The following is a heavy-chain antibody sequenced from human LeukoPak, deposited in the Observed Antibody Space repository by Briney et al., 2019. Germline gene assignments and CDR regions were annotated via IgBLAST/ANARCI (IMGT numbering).Heavy chain of an antibody. D-gene: IGHD1-26*01. CDR3: ARGLVGATKGLVDN. Sequence: SETVSLTCTVSGDSISTSSYYWGWIRQPPGKGLEWLGSIYYSGSTYYNPSLKSRVTISVDTSKNQFSLKLRSVTAADTAVYYCARGLVGATKGLVDNWGQGTLVTVYS. J-gene: IGHJ4*02. V-gene: IGHV4-39*07. CDR2: IYYSGST. CDR1: GDSISTSSYY.